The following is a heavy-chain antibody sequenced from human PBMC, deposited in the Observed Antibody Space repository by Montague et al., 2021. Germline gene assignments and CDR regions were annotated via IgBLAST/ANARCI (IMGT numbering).Heavy chain of an antibody. CDR3: ARDSPVVEPWVGEHKGAFDI. CDR2: VYKRGDT. V-gene: IGHV4-4*07. CDR1: GDSISSYEYY. Sequence: SETLSLTCSDSGDSISSYEYYWTWIRQPAGRGLEWIGRVYKRGDTNTNPSLRSRLTLSVDTSKSHFSLTLTSVTAADTAVYFCARDSPVVEPWVGEHKGAFDIWGQGTMVTVSS. J-gene: IGHJ3*02. D-gene: IGHD3-10*01.